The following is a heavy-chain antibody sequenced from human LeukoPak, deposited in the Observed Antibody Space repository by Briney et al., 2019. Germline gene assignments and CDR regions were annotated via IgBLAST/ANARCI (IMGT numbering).Heavy chain of an antibody. V-gene: IGHV4-31*03. D-gene: IGHD3-22*01. Sequence: SSETLSLTCTVSGGSISSGGYSWSWIRQHPGKGLEWIGYIYYSGSTYYNPSLKSRVTRSVDTSKNQSYLKLCLVTAADTAVYYCALGGADYYDSSGLLGYWGQGTLVTVSS. CDR3: ALGGADYYDSSGLLGY. CDR1: GGSISSGGYS. J-gene: IGHJ4*02. CDR2: IYYSGST.